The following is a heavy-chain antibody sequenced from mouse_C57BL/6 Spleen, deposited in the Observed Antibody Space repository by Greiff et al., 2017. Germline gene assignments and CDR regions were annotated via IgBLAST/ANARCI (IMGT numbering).Heavy chain of an antibody. D-gene: IGHD1-1*01. Sequence: QVQLQQPGAELVMPGASVKLSCKASGYTFTSYWMHWVKQRPGQGLEWIGEIDPSDSYTNYNQKFKGKSTLTVDKSSSTAYMQLSSLTSEDSAVYYCARYYYGSSYFYWYFDVWGTGTTVTVSS. CDR2: IDPSDSYT. V-gene: IGHV1-69*01. J-gene: IGHJ1*03. CDR1: GYTFTSYW. CDR3: ARYYYGSSYFYWYFDV.